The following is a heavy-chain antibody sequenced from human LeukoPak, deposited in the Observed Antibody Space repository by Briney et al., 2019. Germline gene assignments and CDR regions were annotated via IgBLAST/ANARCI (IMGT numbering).Heavy chain of an antibody. CDR3: ARRGSGSYSNCFDP. CDR2: IYTSGST. J-gene: IGHJ5*02. Sequence: PSETLSLTCTVSGGSISSYYWSWIRQPPGKGLEWIGYIYTSGSTNYNPSLKSRVTISVDTSKNQFSLKLSSVTAADTAVYYCARRGSGSYSNCFDPWGQGTLVTVSS. V-gene: IGHV4-4*09. D-gene: IGHD3-22*01. CDR1: GGSISSYY.